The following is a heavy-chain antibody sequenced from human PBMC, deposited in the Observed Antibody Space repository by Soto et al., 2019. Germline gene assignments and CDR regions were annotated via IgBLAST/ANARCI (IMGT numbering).Heavy chain of an antibody. CDR3: ARPPYPGCINAVCYPLDY. V-gene: IGHV1-46*01. D-gene: IGHD2-8*01. CDR2: INPSGGST. CDR1: GYTFTSYY. Sequence: QVQLVQSGAEVKKPGASVKISCKASGYTFTSYYMHWVRQAPGQGLEWMGIINPSGGSTNYAQKLQCRVAMTRDTSTSTVYMELNRLRSEDTDVYYCARPPYPGCINAVCYPLDYWGQGTLVTVSS. J-gene: IGHJ4*02.